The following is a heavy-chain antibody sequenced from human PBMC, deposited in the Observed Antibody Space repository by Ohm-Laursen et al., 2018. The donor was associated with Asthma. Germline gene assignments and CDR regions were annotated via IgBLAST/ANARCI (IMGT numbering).Heavy chain of an antibody. Sequence: SLRLSCAAFGFTFRSYAMHWVRQAPGKGLEWVAVGGSYYDGGLKYYADSVNGRFTVSRDDSKNTLYLQMNSLRPDDTAVYYCARDVMEWYLPAFDFWGQGTLVTVSS. CDR3: ARDVMEWYLPAFDF. J-gene: IGHJ4*02. CDR2: GGSYYDGGLK. V-gene: IGHV3-30-3*01. D-gene: IGHD3-3*01. CDR1: GFTFRSYA.